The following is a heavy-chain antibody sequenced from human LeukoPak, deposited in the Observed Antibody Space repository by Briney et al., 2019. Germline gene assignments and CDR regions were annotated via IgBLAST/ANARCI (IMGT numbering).Heavy chain of an antibody. J-gene: IGHJ4*02. CDR1: EFTFSSYS. V-gene: IGHV3-21*01. D-gene: IGHD5-12*01. Sequence: GGSLRLSCAASEFTFSSYSMNGVRQAPGKGLEWVSSISSSSSYIYYADSVKGRFTISRDNAKNSLYLQMNSLRAEDTAVYYCLLYIVATGDYWGQGSLVTVSS. CDR2: ISSSSSYI. CDR3: LLYIVATGDY.